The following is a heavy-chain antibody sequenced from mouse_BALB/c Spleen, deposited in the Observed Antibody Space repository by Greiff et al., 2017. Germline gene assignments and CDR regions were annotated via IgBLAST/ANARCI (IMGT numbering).Heavy chain of an antibody. CDR3: TRGYPYCFDY. V-gene: IGHV1-69*02. D-gene: IGHD2-14*01. CDR2: IYPSDSYT. CDR1: GYTFTSYW. Sequence: VQLQQPGAELVRPGASVKLSCKASGYTFTSYWINWVKQRPGQGLEWIGNIYPSDSYTNYNQKFKDKATLTVDKSSSTACMQLSSPTSEDSAVYYCTRGYPYCFDYWGQGTTLTVSA. J-gene: IGHJ2*01.